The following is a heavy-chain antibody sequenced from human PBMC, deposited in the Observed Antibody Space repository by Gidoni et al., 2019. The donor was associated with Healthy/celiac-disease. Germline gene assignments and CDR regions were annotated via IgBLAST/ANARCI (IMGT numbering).Heavy chain of an antibody. V-gene: IGHV4-34*01. CDR2: INHSGST. CDR3: ARNFPLGYCSSTSCYRDSYYYYGMDV. D-gene: IGHD2-2*01. CDR1: VRSFSGYY. J-gene: IGHJ6*02. Sequence: QVQLQQWGAGLLNPSETLSLTCAVYVRSFSGYYWSWIRQPPGKGLEWIGEINHSGSTNYNPFLKSRVTISVDTSKNQFSLKLSSVTAADTAVYYCARNFPLGYCSSTSCYRDSYYYYGMDVWGQGTTVTVSS.